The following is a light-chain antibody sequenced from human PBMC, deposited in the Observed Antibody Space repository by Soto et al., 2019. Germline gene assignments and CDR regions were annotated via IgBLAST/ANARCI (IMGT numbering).Light chain of an antibody. Sequence: ETVLTQSPGTLSLSPGERATLSCRASQSISSSYLAWYQQKPGQAPRLLIYGASSTATGIPDRFSGSGSGTDFTLTISSLEPEDFAVYYCQHYGRSPPSSTFGQGTKVDIK. CDR2: GAS. J-gene: IGKJ1*01. V-gene: IGKV3-20*01. CDR1: QSISSSY. CDR3: QHYGRSPPSST.